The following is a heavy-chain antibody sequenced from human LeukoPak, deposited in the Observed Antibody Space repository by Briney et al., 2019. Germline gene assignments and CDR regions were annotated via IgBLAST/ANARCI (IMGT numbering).Heavy chain of an antibody. V-gene: IGHV3-48*01. CDR3: AKVSGWSRFDY. CDR2: ISSSSSTI. J-gene: IGHJ4*02. Sequence: GGSLRLSCAASGFTFSNHGMNWVRQAPGKGLEWVSYISSSSSTIYYADSVEGRFTISRDNAKNSLYLQMNSLRAEDTAVYYCAKVSGWSRFDYWGQGTLVTVSS. D-gene: IGHD3-22*01. CDR1: GFTFSNHG.